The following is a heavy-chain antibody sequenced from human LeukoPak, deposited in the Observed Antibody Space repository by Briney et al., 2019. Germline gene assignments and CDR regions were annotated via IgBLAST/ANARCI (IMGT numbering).Heavy chain of an antibody. V-gene: IGHV4-59*01. CDR1: GGSISSYY. CDR2: IYYSGGT. J-gene: IGHJ6*02. Sequence: SETLSLTCTDSGGSISSYYWSWIRQPPGEGLQWSGYIYYSGGTNYNPSLKSRVTISVATSKNRFSLKLRSVTAADTAVYYCARDHSSFYSMDVWGQGTTVTVSS. CDR3: ARDHSSFYSMDV.